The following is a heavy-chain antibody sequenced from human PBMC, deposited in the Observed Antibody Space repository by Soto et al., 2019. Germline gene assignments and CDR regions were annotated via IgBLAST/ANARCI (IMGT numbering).Heavy chain of an antibody. Sequence: SETLSLTCTVSGGSISSYYWSWTRQPPGKGLEWIGYISYSGSTNYNPSLKSRVTISVDTSKNQFSLKLSSVTAADTAVYYCASYGDYGYFDYWGQGTLVTVSS. D-gene: IGHD4-17*01. V-gene: IGHV4-59*01. J-gene: IGHJ4*02. CDR3: ASYGDYGYFDY. CDR1: GGSISSYY. CDR2: ISYSGST.